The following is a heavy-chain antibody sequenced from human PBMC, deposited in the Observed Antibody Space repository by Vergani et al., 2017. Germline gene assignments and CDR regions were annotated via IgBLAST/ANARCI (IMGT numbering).Heavy chain of an antibody. CDR1: GGSFSGYY. CDR3: ARRPPDSSGWYQGHFDY. J-gene: IGHJ4*02. Sequence: QVQLQQWGAGLLKPSETLSLTCAVYGGSFSGYYWSWIRQPPGKGLEWIGEINHSGSTNYNPSLKSRVTISVDTSKNQFSLKLSSVTAADTAVYYCARRPPDSSGWYQGHFDYWGQGTLVTVSS. V-gene: IGHV4-34*01. CDR2: INHSGST. D-gene: IGHD6-19*01.